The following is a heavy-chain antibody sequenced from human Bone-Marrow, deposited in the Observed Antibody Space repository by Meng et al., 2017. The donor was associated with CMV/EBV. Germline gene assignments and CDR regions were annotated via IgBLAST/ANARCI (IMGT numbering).Heavy chain of an antibody. J-gene: IGHJ6*02. CDR2: ISYDGSNK. Sequence: GESLKISCAASGFPFSSYAMHWVRQAPGKGLEWVAVISYDGSNKYYADSVKGRFTISRDNSKNTLYLQMNSLRAEDTAVYYCARESHLCSSTSCYYGMDVWGQGTTVTVSS. CDR3: ARESHLCSSTSCYYGMDV. D-gene: IGHD2-2*01. CDR1: GFPFSSYA. V-gene: IGHV3-30-3*01.